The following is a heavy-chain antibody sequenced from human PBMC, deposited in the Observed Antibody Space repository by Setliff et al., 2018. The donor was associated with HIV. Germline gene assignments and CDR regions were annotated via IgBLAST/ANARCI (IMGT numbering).Heavy chain of an antibody. J-gene: IGHJ3*02. CDR3: ARDSGDVAFDI. V-gene: IGHV3-30*01. Sequence: GGSLRLSCAASGFTFSSYAMHWVRQAPGKGLEWVAVISYDGSNKYYADSVKGRFTISRDNSKNTLYLQMNSLRAEDTAVYYCARDSGDVAFDIWGQGTMVTVSS. CDR2: ISYDGSNK. CDR1: GFTFSSYA. D-gene: IGHD7-27*01.